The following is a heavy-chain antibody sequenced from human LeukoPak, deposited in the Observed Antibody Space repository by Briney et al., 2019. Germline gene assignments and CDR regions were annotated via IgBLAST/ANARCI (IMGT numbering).Heavy chain of an antibody. V-gene: IGHV3-20*04. CDR2: RNGGST. D-gene: IGHD1-26*01. CDR3: ARGEWDLRD. J-gene: IGHJ4*02. CDR1: GFMFADHG. Sequence: GGSLRLSCAAPGFMFADHGVTWVRHVPGKGLEWVSGRNGGSTGYVDSVKGRFTISRDNAKNVLFLQMNNLRAEDTAFYYCARGEWDLRDWGQGTLVIVSS.